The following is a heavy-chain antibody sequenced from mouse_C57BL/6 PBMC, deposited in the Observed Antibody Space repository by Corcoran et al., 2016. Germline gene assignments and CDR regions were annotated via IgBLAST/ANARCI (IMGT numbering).Heavy chain of an antibody. Sequence: EVQLQQSGAELVKPGASVKLSCTASGFNINDYYMHWVKQRTEQGLEWIGRIDPEDGETKYAPKFQGNATITADTSSNTAYLQLSSLTSEDTAVDYCARTYGDAMDYWGQGTSVTVSS. J-gene: IGHJ4*01. D-gene: IGHD1-1*01. CDR3: ARTYGDAMDY. CDR1: GFNINDYY. V-gene: IGHV14-2*01. CDR2: IDPEDGET.